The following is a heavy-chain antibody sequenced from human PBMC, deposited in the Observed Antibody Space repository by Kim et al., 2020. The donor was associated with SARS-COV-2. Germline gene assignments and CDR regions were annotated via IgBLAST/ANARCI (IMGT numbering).Heavy chain of an antibody. J-gene: IGHJ4*02. Sequence: YYGESLAGTVTIPRNKSKDTLYMPMNRLRAEDTAVYYCAKDTSSWYYFDYWGQGTLVTVSS. CDR3: AKDTSSWYYFDY. V-gene: IGHV3-33*03. D-gene: IGHD6-13*01.